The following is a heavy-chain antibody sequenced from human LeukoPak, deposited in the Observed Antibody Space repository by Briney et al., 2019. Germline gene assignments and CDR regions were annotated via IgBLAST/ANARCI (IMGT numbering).Heavy chain of an antibody. V-gene: IGHV4-59*01. CDR1: GGSISSYY. CDR3: ASPPYCSGGSCYSGAFDI. CDR2: IYYSGST. Sequence: SETLSLTCTVSGGSISSYYWSWIRQPPGKGLEWIGYIYYSGSTNYNPSLKSRVTISVDTSKNQFSLKLSSVTAADTAVYYCASPPYCSGGSCYSGAFDIWGQGTMVTVSS. D-gene: IGHD2-15*01. J-gene: IGHJ3*02.